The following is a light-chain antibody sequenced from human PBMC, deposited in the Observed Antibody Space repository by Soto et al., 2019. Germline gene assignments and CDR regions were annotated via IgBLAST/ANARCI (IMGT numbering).Light chain of an antibody. J-gene: IGKJ2*03. V-gene: IGKV1-39*01. CDR2: AAS. Sequence: DIPMTQSPSSLSASIGDRVTITCRASQSISTFLNWYQQKPGKAPKLLINAASSLQSGVPSRFSGSGSGTDVTLTINSLQPEDFATYYCQHSYSTPYSFGQGTKLEI. CDR1: QSISTF. CDR3: QHSYSTPYS.